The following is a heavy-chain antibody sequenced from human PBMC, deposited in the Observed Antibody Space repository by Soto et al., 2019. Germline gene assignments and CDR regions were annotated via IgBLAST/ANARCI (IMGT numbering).Heavy chain of an antibody. CDR2: IIPIFGTA. V-gene: IGHV1-69*06. Sequence: SVKVSCKASGGTFSSYAMSWVRQAPGQGLEWMGGIIPIFGTANYAQKFQGRVTITADKSTSTAYMELSSLRSEDTAVYYCAGPSVGDYGSFDYWGQGTLVTVSS. CDR1: GGTFSSYA. D-gene: IGHD4-17*01. CDR3: AGPSVGDYGSFDY. J-gene: IGHJ4*02.